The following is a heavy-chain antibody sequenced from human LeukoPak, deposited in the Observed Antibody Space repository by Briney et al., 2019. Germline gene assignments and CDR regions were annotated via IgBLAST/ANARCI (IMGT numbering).Heavy chain of an antibody. Sequence: PSETLSLTCAVYGGSFSGYYWSWIRQPPGRGLEWIGEINHSGSTNYNPSLKSRVTISVDTSKNQFSLKLSSVTATDTAVYYCASSRFPVVTANWFDPWGQGTLVTVSS. CDR2: INHSGST. D-gene: IGHD2-21*02. CDR3: ASSRFPVVTANWFDP. CDR1: GGSFSGYY. V-gene: IGHV4-34*01. J-gene: IGHJ5*02.